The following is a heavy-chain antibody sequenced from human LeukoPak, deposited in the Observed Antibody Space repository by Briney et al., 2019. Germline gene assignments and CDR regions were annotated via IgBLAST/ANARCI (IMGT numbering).Heavy chain of an antibody. J-gene: IGHJ4*02. CDR2: INPSGGST. CDR1: GYTFTNYY. D-gene: IGHD6-19*01. CDR3: ARGGVAVATLKTIDY. V-gene: IGHV1-46*01. Sequence: ASVTVSCKASGYTFTNYYMYWVRQAPGQGLEWMGIINPSGGSTSYAQKFQGRVTMTRDTSTTTVYMELSSLRSEDTAVYYCARGGVAVATLKTIDYWGQGTLVTVSS.